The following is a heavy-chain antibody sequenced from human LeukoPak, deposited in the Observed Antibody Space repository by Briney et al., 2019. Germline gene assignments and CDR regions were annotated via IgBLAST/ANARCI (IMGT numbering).Heavy chain of an antibody. CDR1: RDSISSYY. V-gene: IGHV4-59*12. CDR2: IYYSGST. J-gene: IGHJ6*03. D-gene: IGHD3-10*01. Sequence: PSETLSLTCTVSRDSISSYYWSWIRQPPGKGLEWIGYIYYSGSTNYNPSLKSRVTISVDTSKNQFSLKLSSVTAADTAVYYCAREGNYYYYMDVWGKGTTVTVSS. CDR3: AREGNYYYYMDV.